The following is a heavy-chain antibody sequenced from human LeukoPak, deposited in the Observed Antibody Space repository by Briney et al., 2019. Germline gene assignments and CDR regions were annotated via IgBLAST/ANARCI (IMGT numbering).Heavy chain of an antibody. CDR1: RFTFSSYG. J-gene: IGHJ4*02. V-gene: IGHV3-30*18. CDR2: ISYDGSNK. CDR3: ANAEITMVRGVPFDY. Sequence: GGSLRLSCAASRFTFSSYGMHWVRQAPGKGLEWVAVISYDGSNKYYADSVKGRFTISRDNSKNTLYLQMNSLRAEDTAVYYCANAEITMVRGVPFDYWGQGTLVTVSS. D-gene: IGHD3-10*01.